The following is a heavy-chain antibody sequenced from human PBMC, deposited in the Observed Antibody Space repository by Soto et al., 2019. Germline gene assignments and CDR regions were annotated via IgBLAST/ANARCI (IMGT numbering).Heavy chain of an antibody. CDR3: ARGAVAGTGIISWFDP. Sequence: SETLSLTCTVSGGSISSYYWSWIRQPPGKGLEWIGYIYYSGSTNYNPSLKSRVTISVDTSKNQFSLKLSSVTAADTAVYYCARGAVAGTGIISWFDPWGQGTLVTVSS. CDR2: IYYSGST. V-gene: IGHV4-59*08. J-gene: IGHJ5*02. D-gene: IGHD6-19*01. CDR1: GGSISSYY.